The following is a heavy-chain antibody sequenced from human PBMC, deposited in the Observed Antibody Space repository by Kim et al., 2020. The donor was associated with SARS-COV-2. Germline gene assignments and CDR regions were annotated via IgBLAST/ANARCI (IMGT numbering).Heavy chain of an antibody. J-gene: IGHJ4*02. Sequence: SETLSLTCTVSGGSISSGGYYWSWIRQHPGKGLEWIGYIYYSGSTYYNPSLKSRVTISVDTSKNQFSLKLSSVTAADTAVYYCARDEYSYGFDYWGQGTLVTVSS. CDR1: GGSISSGGYY. CDR2: IYYSGST. CDR3: ARDEYSYGFDY. D-gene: IGHD5-18*01. V-gene: IGHV4-31*03.